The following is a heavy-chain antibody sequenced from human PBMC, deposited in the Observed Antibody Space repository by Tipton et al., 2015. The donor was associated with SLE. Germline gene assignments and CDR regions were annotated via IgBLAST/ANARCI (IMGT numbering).Heavy chain of an antibody. Sequence: SLRLSCAASGFSFSSHAISWVRQAPGKGLEWVSVTYRGGTSYYVDSVRGRFTSSRDDPKNTLFLQMDSLTPEDTAVYYCARDRVVGAEGGGYYLDYWGQGTLVTVSS. J-gene: IGHJ4*02. CDR2: TYRGGTS. CDR1: GFSFSSHA. D-gene: IGHD2-15*01. CDR3: ARDRVVGAEGGGYYLDY. V-gene: IGHV3-23*03.